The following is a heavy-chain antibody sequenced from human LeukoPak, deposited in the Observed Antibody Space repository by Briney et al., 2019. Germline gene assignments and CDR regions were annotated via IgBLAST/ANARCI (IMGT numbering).Heavy chain of an antibody. D-gene: IGHD7-27*01. Sequence: ASVKVSCKASGYTFTGYYMYWVRQAPGQGLEWMGWINPNSGGTNYAQKFQGRVTMTRDTSISTAYMELSRLRSDDTAVYYCARDGELTGPLSSYWGQGTLVTVSS. CDR2: INPNSGGT. J-gene: IGHJ4*02. V-gene: IGHV1-2*02. CDR3: ARDGELTGPLSSY. CDR1: GYTFTGYY.